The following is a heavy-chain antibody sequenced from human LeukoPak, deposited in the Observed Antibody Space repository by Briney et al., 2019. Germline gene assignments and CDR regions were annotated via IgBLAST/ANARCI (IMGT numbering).Heavy chain of an antibody. CDR1: GYSFTSYW. D-gene: IGHD3-10*01. V-gene: IGHV5-51*01. CDR2: IYPGDSDT. J-gene: IGHJ4*02. CDR3: ARWYYYGSGSNRGVDY. Sequence: GESLKISCKGSGYSFTSYWIGWVRQMPGKGLEWMGIIYPGDSDTRYSPSFQGLVTISADKSISTAYLQWSSLKASDTAMYYCARWYYYGSGSNRGVDYWGQGTLVTVSS.